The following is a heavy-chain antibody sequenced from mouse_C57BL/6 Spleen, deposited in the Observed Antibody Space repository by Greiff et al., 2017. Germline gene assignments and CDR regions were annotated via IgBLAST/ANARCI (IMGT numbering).Heavy chain of an antibody. Sequence: QVQLQQPGAELVMPGASVKLSCKASGYTFTSYWMHWVKQRPGQGLEWIGEIDPSDSYTNYNQKFKGKSTLTVDKSSSTAYMQLSSLTSEDSAVYYCARRGVYLDYWGQGTTLTVSS. CDR1: GYTFTSYW. CDR3: ARRGVYLDY. V-gene: IGHV1-69*01. CDR2: IDPSDSYT. J-gene: IGHJ2*01.